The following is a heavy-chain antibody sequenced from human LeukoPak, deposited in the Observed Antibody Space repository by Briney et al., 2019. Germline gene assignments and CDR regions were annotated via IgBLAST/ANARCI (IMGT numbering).Heavy chain of an antibody. CDR2: INHSGST. Sequence: SETLSLTCAVYGGSFSGYYWSWIRQPPGKGLEWIGEINHSGSTNYNPSLKSRVTMSVDTSRNQFSLKLSSVTAADTAVYYCARRRDGYNEDFFDYWGQGTLVTVSS. D-gene: IGHD5-24*01. CDR3: ARRRDGYNEDFFDY. J-gene: IGHJ4*02. CDR1: GGSFSGYY. V-gene: IGHV4-34*01.